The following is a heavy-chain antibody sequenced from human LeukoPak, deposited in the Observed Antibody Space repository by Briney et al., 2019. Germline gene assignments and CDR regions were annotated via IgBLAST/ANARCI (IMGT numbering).Heavy chain of an antibody. CDR1: GHTFTSFG. Sequence: VASVKVSCKTSGHTFTSFGFSWVRQAPGQGLEWMGWISAYNGDTSYAQKLQGRVTMTTDTSTSTVCMELRSLRSDDTAVYYCARDHPRQQVVPDYWGQGTLVTVSS. CDR3: ARDHPRQQVVPDY. CDR2: ISAYNGDT. D-gene: IGHD6-13*01. J-gene: IGHJ4*02. V-gene: IGHV1-18*01.